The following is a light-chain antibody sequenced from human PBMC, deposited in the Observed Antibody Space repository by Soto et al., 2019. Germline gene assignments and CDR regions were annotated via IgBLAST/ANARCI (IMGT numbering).Light chain of an antibody. CDR1: QSINIY. CDR2: AAS. Sequence: DIQMTQSPSSLSASVGDRVTITCRASQSINIYLNWYQHKPGKAPKLLIYAASSLQSRVPSRFRGSRSATDFTLTISSLQPVYFATYSCQQTYSSSWTFGQGPKVEIK. J-gene: IGKJ1*01. CDR3: QQTYSSSWT. V-gene: IGKV1-39*01.